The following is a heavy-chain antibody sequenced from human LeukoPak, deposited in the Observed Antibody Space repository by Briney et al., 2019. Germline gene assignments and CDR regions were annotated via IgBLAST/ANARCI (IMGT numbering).Heavy chain of an antibody. CDR3: AKDLGYSGFLPIDY. CDR1: GFTFSSYA. J-gene: IGHJ4*02. D-gene: IGHD5-12*01. CDR2: ISGSGGST. Sequence: GGSLRLSCAASGFTFSSYAMSWVRQAPGKGLEWVSAISGSGGSTYYADSVKGRFTISRDNSKNTLYLQMNSLRAEDTAVYYCAKDLGYSGFLPIDYWGQGTLVTVSS. V-gene: IGHV3-23*01.